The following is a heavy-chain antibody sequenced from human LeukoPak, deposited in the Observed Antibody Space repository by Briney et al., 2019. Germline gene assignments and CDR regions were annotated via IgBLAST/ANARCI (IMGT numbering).Heavy chain of an antibody. CDR3: ARGAPYDYVWGSSRSYYFDY. V-gene: IGHV4-34*01. D-gene: IGHD3-16*02. CDR2: INHSGST. Sequence: SETLSLTCTVSGGSISSYYWSWIRQPPGKGLEWIGEINHSGSTNYNPSLKSRVTISVDTSENQFSLKLSSVTAADTAVYYCARGAPYDYVWGSSRSYYFDYWGQGTLVTVSS. J-gene: IGHJ4*02. CDR1: GGSISSYY.